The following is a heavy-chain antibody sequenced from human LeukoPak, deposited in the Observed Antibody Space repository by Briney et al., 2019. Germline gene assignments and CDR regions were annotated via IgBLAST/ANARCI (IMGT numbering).Heavy chain of an antibody. Sequence: PGGSLRLSCAASGFTFSDYYMSWIRRAPGKGLEWVSYISSSGSTIYYADSVKGRFTISRDNAKNSLYLQMNSLRAEDTAVYYCARGYYDSSGYYRRDYYYYYMDVWGKGTTVTVSS. J-gene: IGHJ6*03. CDR1: GFTFSDYY. CDR2: ISSSGSTI. D-gene: IGHD3-22*01. CDR3: ARGYYDSSGYYRRDYYYYYMDV. V-gene: IGHV3-11*01.